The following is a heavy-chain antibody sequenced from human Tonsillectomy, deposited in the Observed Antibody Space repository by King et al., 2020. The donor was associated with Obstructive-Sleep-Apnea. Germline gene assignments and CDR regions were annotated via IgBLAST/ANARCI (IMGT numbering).Heavy chain of an antibody. D-gene: IGHD3-22*01. CDR1: GGSISSSSYY. CDR2: IYYSGST. V-gene: IGHV4-39*01. J-gene: IGHJ4*02. CDR3: ARQDAYYYDSSGYIADYFDY. Sequence: QLQESGPGLVKPSETLSLTCTFSGGSISSSSYYWGWIRQPPGNGLEWMGGIYYSGSTYYNPSLKSRVPISVDTSKNQFSLKLSSLTASDTAVYYCARQDAYYYDSSGYIADYFDYWGQGTLVTVSS.